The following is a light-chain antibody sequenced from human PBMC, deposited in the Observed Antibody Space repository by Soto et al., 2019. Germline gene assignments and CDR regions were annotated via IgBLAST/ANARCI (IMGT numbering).Light chain of an antibody. Sequence: ETVMTQSPATLSLSPGERATLSCRASQTITSNLAWYQQKPGQAPRLLIYDASNRATGIPARFSGSGPGTDFTLTISSLEPEDFAVCYCQQHNNWPPITFGQGTRLEIK. CDR1: QTITSN. CDR3: QQHNNWPPIT. V-gene: IGKV3D-15*01. CDR2: DAS. J-gene: IGKJ5*01.